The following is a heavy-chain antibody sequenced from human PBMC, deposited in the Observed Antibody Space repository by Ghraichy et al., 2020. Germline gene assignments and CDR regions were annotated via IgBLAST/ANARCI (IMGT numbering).Heavy chain of an antibody. Sequence: GSLRLSCTVSGDSVSSASYYWSRIRQPPGKGLEWIGNIYYSGNTNYNPSLKSRVSISIDTSTNQFSLKLSSVTAADTAVYYCARDHCIGGNCYSTYYGVDLWGQGTTVTVPS. V-gene: IGHV4-61*01. CDR2: IYYSGNT. CDR3: ARDHCIGGNCYSTYYGVDL. CDR1: GDSVSSASYY. D-gene: IGHD2-15*01. J-gene: IGHJ6*02.